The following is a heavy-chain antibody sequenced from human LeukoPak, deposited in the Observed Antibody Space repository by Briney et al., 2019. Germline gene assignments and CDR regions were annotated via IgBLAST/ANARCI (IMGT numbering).Heavy chain of an antibody. Sequence: PGGSLRLSCAASGFTFSSYEMNWVRQAPGKGLEWVSYISSSSSTIYYADSVKGRFTISRDNAKNSLYLQMNSLRAEDTAVYYCAREVYSYGNYYYYYMDVWAKGPRSPSP. V-gene: IGHV3-48*03. CDR1: GFTFSSYE. CDR2: ISSSSSTI. D-gene: IGHD5-18*01. J-gene: IGHJ6*03. CDR3: AREVYSYGNYYYYYMDV.